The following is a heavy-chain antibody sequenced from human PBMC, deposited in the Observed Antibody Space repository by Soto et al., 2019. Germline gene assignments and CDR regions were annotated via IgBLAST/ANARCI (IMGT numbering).Heavy chain of an antibody. V-gene: IGHV4-59*01. Sequence: QVRLQESGPGLVEPSETLSLTCTVSGGSISPSYWNWVRQPPGQRLEWIGCIYYTGNTYYNPSLKSRVTISRDTSKNQCSLEVTSVTAADTAMYYCAAGLDHNKVGYWGPATLVTVSS. CDR3: AAGLDHNKVGY. CDR1: GGSISPSY. J-gene: IGHJ4*02. CDR2: IYYTGNT. D-gene: IGHD3-16*01.